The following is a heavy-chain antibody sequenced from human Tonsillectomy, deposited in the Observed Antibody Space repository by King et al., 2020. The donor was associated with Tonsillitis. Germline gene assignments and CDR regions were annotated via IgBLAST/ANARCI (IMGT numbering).Heavy chain of an antibody. V-gene: IGHV5-51*03. CDR3: AIGGEHCSGGSCSAEYYFDC. J-gene: IGHJ4*02. CDR1: RYTFTSSW. D-gene: IGHD2-15*01. Sequence: FQLVQSGAEVKKPGESLKISCKGSRYTFTSSWIGWVRQMPGKVLDLMGIIYPDDSDTRFSPSFQGQVTISADKSIRTVYLQWSSLKASDTAVYYCAIGGEHCSGGSCSAEYYFDCWGQGTLVTVSS. CDR2: IYPDDSDT.